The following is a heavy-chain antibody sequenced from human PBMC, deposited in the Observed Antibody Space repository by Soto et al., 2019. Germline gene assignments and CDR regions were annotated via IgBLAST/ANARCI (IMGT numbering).Heavy chain of an antibody. Sequence: SETLSLTCAVSGGSTNSGGYSWSWLRQPPGKGLEWIGYISHSGSTYYNPSLKSRVTISVDTSKNQFSLRLSSVTAADTAVYYCARGGLLPDYWGQGTLVTVSS. J-gene: IGHJ4*02. CDR2: ISHSGST. CDR1: GGSTNSGGYS. V-gene: IGHV4-30-2*01. CDR3: ARGGLLPDY. D-gene: IGHD6-19*01.